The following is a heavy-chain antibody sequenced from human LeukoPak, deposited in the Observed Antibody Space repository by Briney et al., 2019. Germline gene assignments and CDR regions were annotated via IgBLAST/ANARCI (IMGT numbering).Heavy chain of an antibody. CDR2: ISGSGGST. J-gene: IGHJ3*02. CDR3: ARDPRGYYDSSGYYPDDAFDI. D-gene: IGHD3-22*01. CDR1: GFTFSSYG. V-gene: IGHV3-23*01. Sequence: GGTLRLSCAASGFTFSSYGMSWVRQAPGKGLEWVSAISGSGGSTYYADSVKGRFTISRDNSKNTLYLQMNSLRAEDTAVYYCARDPRGYYDSSGYYPDDAFDIWGQGTMVTVSS.